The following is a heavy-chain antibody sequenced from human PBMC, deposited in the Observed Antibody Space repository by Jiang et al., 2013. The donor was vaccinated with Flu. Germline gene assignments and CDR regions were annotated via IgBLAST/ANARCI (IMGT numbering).Heavy chain of an antibody. CDR1: GFSLSTSRMC. CDR2: IDWEDDK. CDR3: ARTLNYYDPSGYFFDAFGI. Sequence: KPTQTLTLTCTFSGFSLSTSRMCVSWIRQPPGKALEWLALIDWEDDKYYSTSLKTRLTISKDTSKNQVVLTMTNMDPEDTATYYCARTLNYYDPSGYFFDAFGIWGQGTMVTVSS. J-gene: IGHJ3*02. V-gene: IGHV2-70*01. D-gene: IGHD3-22*01.